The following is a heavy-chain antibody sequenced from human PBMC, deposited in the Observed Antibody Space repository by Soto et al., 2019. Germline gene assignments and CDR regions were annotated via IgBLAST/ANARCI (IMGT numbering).Heavy chain of an antibody. CDR2: IIPIFGTA. V-gene: IGHV1-69*13. CDR3: ARDLYGEGYYYYYGMDV. D-gene: IGHD4-17*01. Sequence: SVKVSCKASGGTFSSYAISWVRQAPGQGLEWMGGIIPIFGTANYAQKFQGRVTITADESTSTAYMELSSLRSEDTAVYYCARDLYGEGYYYYYGMDVWGQGITVTVSS. J-gene: IGHJ6*02. CDR1: GGTFSSYA.